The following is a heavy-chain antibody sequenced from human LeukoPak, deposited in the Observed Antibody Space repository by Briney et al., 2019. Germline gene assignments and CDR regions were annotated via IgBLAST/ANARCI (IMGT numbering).Heavy chain of an antibody. D-gene: IGHD5-12*01. CDR1: GFTFSSYG. V-gene: IGHV3-33*01. Sequence: HPGRSLRLSCAASGFTFSSYGMHWVRQAPGKGLEWVAAIWYDGSNKYYADSVKGRFTISRDNSKNTLYLQMNSLRAEDTAVYYCARDSTKYSGYDDFDYWGQGTLVTVSS. CDR2: IWYDGSNK. CDR3: ARDSTKYSGYDDFDY. J-gene: IGHJ4*02.